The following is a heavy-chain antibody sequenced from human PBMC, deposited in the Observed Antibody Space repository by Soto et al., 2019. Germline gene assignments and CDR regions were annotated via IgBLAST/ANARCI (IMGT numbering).Heavy chain of an antibody. J-gene: IGHJ4*02. V-gene: IGHV4-59*01. CDR2: IYYSGST. Sequence: SXETLSLTCTVAGGSISSYYWSWIRQPPGKGLDWIGYIYYSGSTNYNPSLKSRVTISVDTSKNQFSLKLSSVTAADTAVYYCARGIIAGPYWGQGTLVTVSS. D-gene: IGHD6-13*01. CDR3: ARGIIAGPY. CDR1: GGSISSYY.